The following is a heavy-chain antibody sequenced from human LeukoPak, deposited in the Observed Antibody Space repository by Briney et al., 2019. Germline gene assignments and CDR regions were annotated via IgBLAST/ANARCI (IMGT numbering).Heavy chain of an antibody. CDR3: AKDSEQLPENWFDP. CDR2: ISSSSSYI. J-gene: IGHJ5*02. D-gene: IGHD6-13*01. V-gene: IGHV3-21*04. Sequence: SGGSLRLSCAASGFTFSSYSMNWVRQAPGKGLEWVSSISSSSSYIYYADSVKGRFTISRDNAKNSLYLQMNSLRAEDTAVYYCAKDSEQLPENWFDPWGQGTLVTVSS. CDR1: GFTFSSYS.